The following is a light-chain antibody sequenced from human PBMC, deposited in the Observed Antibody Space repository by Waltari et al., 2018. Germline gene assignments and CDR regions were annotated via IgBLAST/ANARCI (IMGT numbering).Light chain of an antibody. V-gene: IGLV2-14*03. CDR2: DVT. Sequence: QSALTQPASVSGSPGQSITISCTGTSSDIGGYNYVSWYQQHPDKAPKLIIFDVTYRPSGVSSRFSGSKSGNTASLTISGLQAEDEADYFCSSYRGRSYVFGTGTKVTVL. CDR1: SSDIGGYNY. CDR3: SSYRGRSYV. J-gene: IGLJ1*01.